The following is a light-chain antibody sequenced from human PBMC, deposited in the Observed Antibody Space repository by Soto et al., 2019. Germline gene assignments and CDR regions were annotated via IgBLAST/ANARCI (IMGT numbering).Light chain of an antibody. CDR3: SSCAGSNSFV. J-gene: IGLJ1*01. Sequence: QSVLTQPPSASGSPGQSVTISCTGTSSDVGGYNYVSWYQQHPGKAPKLMIYEVSKRPSGVPDRFSGSKSGNTASLTVSGLHAEDDADYYCSSCAGSNSFVFGTGTKLTVL. CDR2: EVS. V-gene: IGLV2-8*01. CDR1: SSDVGGYNY.